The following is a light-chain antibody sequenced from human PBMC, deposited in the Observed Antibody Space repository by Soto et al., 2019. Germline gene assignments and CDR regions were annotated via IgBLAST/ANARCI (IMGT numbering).Light chain of an antibody. J-gene: IGKJ1*01. CDR3: QQYNDYSQWT. CDR2: KAS. Sequence: DIQMTQSPSTLSASVGDRVTITCRASQSINIWLAWYQQKPGKAPKLLIYKASSLESGVPSRFSGSGSGTEFTLTISSLQPDDFATYYCQQYNDYSQWTFGQGTKVEIK. CDR1: QSINIW. V-gene: IGKV1-5*03.